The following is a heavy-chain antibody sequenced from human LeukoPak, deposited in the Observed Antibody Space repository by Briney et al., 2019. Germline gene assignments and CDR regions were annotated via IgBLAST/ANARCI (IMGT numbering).Heavy chain of an antibody. CDR1: GFTFSSYW. J-gene: IGHJ4*02. V-gene: IGHV3-74*01. D-gene: IGHD3-16*02. Sequence: PGGSLRLSCAASGFTFSSYWMHWVRQAPGKGLVWVARINSDGRSASYADSVKGRFTISRDNAKDTLYVQMNSLRAEDTAVYYCARDYVWGSDRYTDYWGQGTLVTVSS. CDR3: ARDYVWGSDRYTDY. CDR2: INSDGRSA.